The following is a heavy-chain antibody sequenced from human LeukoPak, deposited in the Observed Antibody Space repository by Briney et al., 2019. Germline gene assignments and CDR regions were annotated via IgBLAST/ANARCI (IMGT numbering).Heavy chain of an antibody. CDR1: GFTFSSYA. V-gene: IGHV3-23*01. CDR3: AKGRWFGELSFFDY. D-gene: IGHD3-10*01. Sequence: EGSLRLSCAASGFTFSSYAMSWVRQAPGKGLEWVSAISGSGGSTYYADSVKGRFTISRDNSKNTLYLQMNSLRAEDTAVYYCAKGRWFGELSFFDYWGQGTLVTVSS. J-gene: IGHJ4*02. CDR2: ISGSGGST.